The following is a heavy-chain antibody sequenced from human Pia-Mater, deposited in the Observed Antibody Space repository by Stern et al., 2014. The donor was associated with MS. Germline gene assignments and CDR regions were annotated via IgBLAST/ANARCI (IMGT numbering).Heavy chain of an antibody. Sequence: QLVESGPGLVKPSETLSLTCSVSGGSITNRDYWGGIRQSPGRGLEWIGSGDYSGITYYRPSLKSRATISIDTSKNHVSLKLIFVPATDTAVYFCARGVTAVTNYVPNWCFDLWGRGTLVTISS. CDR3: ARGVTAVTNYVPNWCFDL. D-gene: IGHD4-11*01. CDR1: GGSITNRDY. V-gene: IGHV4-39*02. CDR2: GDYSGIT. J-gene: IGHJ2*01.